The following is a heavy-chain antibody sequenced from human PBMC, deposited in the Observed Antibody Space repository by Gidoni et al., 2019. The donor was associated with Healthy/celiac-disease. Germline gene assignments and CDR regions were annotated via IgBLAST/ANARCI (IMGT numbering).Heavy chain of an antibody. D-gene: IGHD3-22*01. CDR2: IKSKTDGGTT. CDR1: GFTFSNAW. CDR3: TTDPTMIVVVITTEKVSLDY. J-gene: IGHJ4*01. V-gene: IGHV3-15*01. Sequence: EVQLVESGGGLVQPGGSLSLSCAASGFTFSNAWMSWVRQAPGKGLEWVGRIKSKTDGGTTDYAAPVKGRFTISRDDSKNTLYLQMNSLKTEDTAVYYCTTDPTMIVVVITTEKVSLDYGGQGTLVTVSS.